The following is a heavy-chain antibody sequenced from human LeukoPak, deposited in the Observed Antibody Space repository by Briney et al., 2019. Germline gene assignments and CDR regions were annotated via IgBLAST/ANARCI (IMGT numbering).Heavy chain of an antibody. D-gene: IGHD6-13*01. CDR1: GGSISSGSYY. CDR2: IYTSGST. CDR3: ARLHRHSSSHFDY. J-gene: IGHJ4*02. Sequence: SQTLSLTCTVSGGSISSGSYYWSWIRQPAGKGLEWIGRIYTSGSTNYNPSLKSRVTISVDTSKNQFSLKLSSVTAADTAVYYCARLHRHSSSHFDYWGQGTLVTVSS. V-gene: IGHV4-61*02.